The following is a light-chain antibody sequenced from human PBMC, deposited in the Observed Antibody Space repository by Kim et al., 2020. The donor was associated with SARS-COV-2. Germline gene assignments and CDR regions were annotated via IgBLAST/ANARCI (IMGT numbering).Light chain of an antibody. CDR2: LNSDGSH. Sequence: QLVLTQSPSASASLGASVKVTCTLSSGHSSYAIAWHQQQPEKGPRYLMKLNSDGSHSKGDGIPDRFSGSSSGAERYLTISSLQSEDEADYYCQTWGTGIRGVFGGGTQLTVL. CDR3: QTWGTGIRGV. V-gene: IGLV4-69*01. CDR1: SGHSSYA. J-gene: IGLJ3*02.